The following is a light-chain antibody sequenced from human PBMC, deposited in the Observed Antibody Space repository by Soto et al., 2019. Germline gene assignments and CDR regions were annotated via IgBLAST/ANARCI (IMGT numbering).Light chain of an antibody. CDR2: EVR. CDR3: SSYTTTSTLRV. Sequence: QSVLTQPASVSGSPGQSITISCTGTSSDVGGHNYVSWYQQHPGKAPKLLIYEVRVRPSGVSIRFSGSKSANTASLTISGLQAEDEADYYCSSYTTTSTLRVFGGGTKLT. J-gene: IGLJ3*02. V-gene: IGLV2-14*01. CDR1: SSDVGGHNY.